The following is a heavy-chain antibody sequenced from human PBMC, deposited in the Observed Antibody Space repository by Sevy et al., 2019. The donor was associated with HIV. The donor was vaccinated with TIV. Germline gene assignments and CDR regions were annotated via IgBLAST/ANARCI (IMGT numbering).Heavy chain of an antibody. D-gene: IGHD3-22*01. CDR2: ISGSGGGT. V-gene: IGHV3-23*01. CDR3: AKDAYYYNSSGYSLSQWYYGMDV. Sequence: GSLRLSCAASGFTFSTYAMSWVRQAPGKGLEWVSVISGSGGGTYYADSVKGRFTISRDNSKNTLYLQMNSLRAGDSAVYYCAKDAYYYNSSGYSLSQWYYGMDVWGQGTTVTVSS. CDR1: GFTFSTYA. J-gene: IGHJ6*02.